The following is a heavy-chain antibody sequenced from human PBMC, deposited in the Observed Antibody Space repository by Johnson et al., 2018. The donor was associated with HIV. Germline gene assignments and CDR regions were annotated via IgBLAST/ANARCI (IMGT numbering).Heavy chain of an antibody. J-gene: IGHJ3*02. CDR3: ARDRSGYYYDGSGYDAFDI. Sequence: VQLVESGGGVVQPGRSLRLSCAASGFTFSSYGMHWIRQAPGKGLEWVSYISTSGSTIYYADSVKGRFTISRDNAKNSLYLQMNSLRAEDTAIYYCARDRSGYYYDGSGYDAFDIWGQGTIVTVSS. CDR2: ISTSGSTI. D-gene: IGHD3-22*01. CDR1: GFTFSSYG. V-gene: IGHV3-48*04.